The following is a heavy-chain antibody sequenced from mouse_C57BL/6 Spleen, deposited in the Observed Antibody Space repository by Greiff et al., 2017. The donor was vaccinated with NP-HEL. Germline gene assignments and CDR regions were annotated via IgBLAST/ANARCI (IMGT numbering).Heavy chain of an antibody. CDR3: VRQFYDAYYFDY. Sequence: DVMLVESGGGLVQPKGSLKLSCAASGFSFNTYAMNWVRQAPGKGLEWVARIRSKSNNYATYYADSVKDRFTISRDDSESMLYLQMNNLKTEDTAMYYCVRQFYDAYYFDYWGQGTTLTVSS. CDR2: IRSKSNNYAT. D-gene: IGHD2-3*01. CDR1: GFSFNTYA. V-gene: IGHV10-1*01. J-gene: IGHJ2*01.